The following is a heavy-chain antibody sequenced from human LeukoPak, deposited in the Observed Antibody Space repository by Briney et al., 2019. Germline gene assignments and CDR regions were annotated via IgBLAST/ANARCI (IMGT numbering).Heavy chain of an antibody. CDR1: GFTFSSYG. J-gene: IGHJ4*02. V-gene: IGHV3-66*02. CDR2: IYSGGST. CDR3: ARSEGYGDYVGY. Sequence: GGSLRLSCAASGFTFSSYGMSWVRQAPGKGLEWVSVIYSGGSTYYADSVKGRFTISRDNSKNTLYLQMNSLRAEDTAVYYCARSEGYGDYVGYWGQATLVTVSS. D-gene: IGHD4-17*01.